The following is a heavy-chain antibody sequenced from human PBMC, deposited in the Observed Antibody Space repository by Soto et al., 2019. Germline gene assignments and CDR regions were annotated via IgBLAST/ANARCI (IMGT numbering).Heavy chain of an antibody. V-gene: IGHV1-18*01. D-gene: IGHD6-13*01. J-gene: IGHJ4*02. CDR1: GYTFTDYG. CDR3: ARVPFGTTWSLDY. Sequence: GASVKVSCKDSGYTFTDYGISWVRQAPGQGLEWMGWISAYNGNTNYPQNLQGRVTMTTDTSTSTAYMELRSLRSDDTAVYYCARVPFGTTWSLDYWGQGTLVTVSS. CDR2: ISAYNGNT.